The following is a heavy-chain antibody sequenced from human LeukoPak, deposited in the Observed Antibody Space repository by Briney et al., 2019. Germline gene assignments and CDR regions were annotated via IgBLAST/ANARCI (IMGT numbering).Heavy chain of an antibody. CDR3: ARKYCSTTSCLFDN. D-gene: IGHD2-2*01. Sequence: PGGSLRLSCAASGFTFSSYEMNWVRRAPGKGLQWVSDISSSGTAIYYADSVKGRFTISRDNAKNSLYLQMNSLRAEDTAVYYCARKYCSTTSCLFDNWGQGTLVTVSS. J-gene: IGHJ4*02. CDR1: GFTFSSYE. V-gene: IGHV3-48*03. CDR2: ISSSGTAI.